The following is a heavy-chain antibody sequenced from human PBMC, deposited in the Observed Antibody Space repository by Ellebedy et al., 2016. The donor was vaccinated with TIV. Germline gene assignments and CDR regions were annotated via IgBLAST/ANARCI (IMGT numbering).Heavy chain of an antibody. CDR2: MNPNSGNT. Sequence: ASVKVSCKASGYTFTSYDINWVRQATGQGLEWMGWMNPNSGNTEYAQKFQGRVTLTRNTSITTAFMELSSLRSEDTAVYYCARGPFMITFGGVIMDVWGQGTTVTVSS. J-gene: IGHJ6*02. V-gene: IGHV1-8*01. D-gene: IGHD3-16*02. CDR3: ARGPFMITFGGVIMDV. CDR1: GYTFTSYD.